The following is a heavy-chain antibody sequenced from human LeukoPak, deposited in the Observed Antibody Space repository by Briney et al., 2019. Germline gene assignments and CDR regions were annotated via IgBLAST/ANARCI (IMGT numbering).Heavy chain of an antibody. CDR1: GFTFNNYG. D-gene: IGHD3-9*01. Sequence: GRSLRLSCAASGFTFNNYGMHWVRQAPGQGLEWIALIWYDRSNKYYADSVKGRFTISRDNSKNTLYLQMNSLRAEDTAVYYCSREYFDWSRNYYYGMDVWGQGTTVTVSS. CDR2: IWYDRSNK. V-gene: IGHV3-33*01. CDR3: SREYFDWSRNYYYGMDV. J-gene: IGHJ6*02.